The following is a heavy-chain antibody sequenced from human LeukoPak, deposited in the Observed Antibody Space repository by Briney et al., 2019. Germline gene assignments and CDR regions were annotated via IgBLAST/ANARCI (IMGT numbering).Heavy chain of an antibody. CDR2: ISGSGGST. J-gene: IGHJ4*02. V-gene: IGHV3-23*01. CDR1: GFIFSNYG. Sequence: GGSLRLSCAASGFIFSNYGMHWVRQAPGKGLEWVSAISGSGGSTYYADSVKGRFTISRDNSKNTLYLQMNSLRAEDTAVYYCAKVQAGTFDYWGQGTLVTVSS. D-gene: IGHD6-19*01. CDR3: AKVQAGTFDY.